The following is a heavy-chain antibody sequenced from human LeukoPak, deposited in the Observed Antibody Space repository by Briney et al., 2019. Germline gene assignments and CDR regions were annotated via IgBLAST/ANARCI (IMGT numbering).Heavy chain of an antibody. J-gene: IGHJ4*02. D-gene: IGHD4-17*01. CDR1: GFIFRNYW. CDR2: INPNGTTT. V-gene: IGHV3-74*01. CDR3: ARDFAGDRDY. Sequence: GGSLRLPCAASGFIFRNYWMHWVRQAPGKGLVWVACINPNGTTTTYTDSVKGRFTISRDNAKNTLYLQMNSLRAEDTAVYYCARDFAGDRDYWGQGTLVTVSS.